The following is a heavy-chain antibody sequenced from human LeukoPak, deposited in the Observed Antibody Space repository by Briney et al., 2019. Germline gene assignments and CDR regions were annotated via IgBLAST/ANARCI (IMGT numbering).Heavy chain of an antibody. CDR2: ISSAGTNT. J-gene: IGHJ4*02. Sequence: GGSLRLSCAASGFTLSSYAMHWVRQAPGKGLEYVSAISSAGTNTHYGSSVKGRFTISRDNSKNTLYLQMGSLRAEDMAVYYCARGYDNYGYHDYWGQGSLVTVSS. V-gene: IGHV3-64*01. CDR1: GFTLSSYA. CDR3: ARGYDNYGYHDY. D-gene: IGHD3-22*01.